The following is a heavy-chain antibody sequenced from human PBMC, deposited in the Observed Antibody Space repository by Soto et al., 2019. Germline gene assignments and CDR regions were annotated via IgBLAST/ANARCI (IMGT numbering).Heavy chain of an antibody. Sequence: EVQLLESGGGLVQPGGSLRLSCAASGFTFSSYAMSWVRQAPGKGLEWVSAISGSGDSTYYADSVKGRFTISRDNSENTLYLQMNSLRAEDTAVYYCAKATSYSSSRGWFDHWGQGTLVTVSS. J-gene: IGHJ5*02. D-gene: IGHD6-13*01. CDR1: GFTFSSYA. CDR2: ISGSGDST. V-gene: IGHV3-23*01. CDR3: AKATSYSSSRGWFDH.